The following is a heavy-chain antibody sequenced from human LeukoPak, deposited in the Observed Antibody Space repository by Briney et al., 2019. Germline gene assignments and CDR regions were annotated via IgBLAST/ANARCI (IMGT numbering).Heavy chain of an antibody. V-gene: IGHV3-20*04. Sequence: GGSLRLSCAASGFTFDDYGMSWVRQAPGKGLEWVSGINWNGGSTVYADSVKGRFTISRDNAKNSMYLQMNSLRAEDTALYYCAREVRDTVVVPAAMGDYYYYYYMDVWGKGTTVTVSS. D-gene: IGHD2-2*01. J-gene: IGHJ6*03. CDR1: GFTFDDYG. CDR2: INWNGGST. CDR3: AREVRDTVVVPAAMGDYYYYYYMDV.